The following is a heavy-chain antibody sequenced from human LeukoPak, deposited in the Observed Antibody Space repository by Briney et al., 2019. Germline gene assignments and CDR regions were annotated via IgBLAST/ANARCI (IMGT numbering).Heavy chain of an antibody. CDR1: GFTFSSYE. CDR2: ISSSGSTI. V-gene: IGHV3-48*03. Sequence: GGSLRLSCAASGFTFSSYEMNWVRQAPGKGLEWVSYISSSGSTIYYADSVKGRFTISRDNAKNSLYLQMNSLRAEDTAVYYCAREFSGYDHRHFDYWGQGTLVTVSS. D-gene: IGHD5-12*01. CDR3: AREFSGYDHRHFDY. J-gene: IGHJ4*02.